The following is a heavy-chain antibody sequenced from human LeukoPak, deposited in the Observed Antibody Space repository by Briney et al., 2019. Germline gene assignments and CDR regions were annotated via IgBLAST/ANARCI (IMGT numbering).Heavy chain of an antibody. J-gene: IGHJ4*02. CDR2: ISAYNGNT. Sequence: ASVKVSCKASGYTFTSYGISWVRQAPGQGLEWMGWISAYNGNTNYAQKLQGRVTMTTDTSTSTAYMELRSLRSDDTAVYYCARDQEGNWNYAQAEFDYWGQGTLVTISS. CDR3: ARDQEGNWNYAQAEFDY. CDR1: GYTFTSYG. V-gene: IGHV1-18*01. D-gene: IGHD1-7*01.